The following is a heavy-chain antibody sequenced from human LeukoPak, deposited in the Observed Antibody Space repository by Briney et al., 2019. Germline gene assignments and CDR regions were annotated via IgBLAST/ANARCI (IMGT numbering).Heavy chain of an antibody. CDR2: FDPEDGET. CDR1: GYTLTELS. CDR3: ARSSSSWDFDY. Sequence: GASVKVSCKVSGYTLTELSMHWVRQAPGKGLEWMGGFDPEDGETIYAQKFQGRVTITADESTSTAYMELSSLRSEDTAVYYCARSSSSWDFDYWGQGTLVTVSS. V-gene: IGHV1-24*01. D-gene: IGHD6-13*01. J-gene: IGHJ4*02.